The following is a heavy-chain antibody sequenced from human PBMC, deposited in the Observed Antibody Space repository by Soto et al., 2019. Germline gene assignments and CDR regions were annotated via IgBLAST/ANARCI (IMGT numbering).Heavy chain of an antibody. CDR2: IYPGDSDT. CDR1: GYSFTSYW. Sequence: GEPLKISGKGSGYSFTSYWIGWVRQMPGKGLEWMGIIYPGDSDTRYSPSFQGQVTISADKSISTAYLQWSSLKASDTAMYYCARLGSSSWYYFDYWGQGTLVTVSS. CDR3: ARLGSSSWYYFDY. J-gene: IGHJ4*02. D-gene: IGHD6-13*01. V-gene: IGHV5-51*01.